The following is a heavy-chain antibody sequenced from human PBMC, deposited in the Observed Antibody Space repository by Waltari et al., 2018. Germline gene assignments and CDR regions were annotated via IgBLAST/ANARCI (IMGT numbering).Heavy chain of an antibody. V-gene: IGHV3-48*03. CDR2: ISSSGMTT. CDR1: GFTFSTYE. J-gene: IGHJ4*02. CDR3: ARVFKQKLYFDY. Sequence: EVQLVESGGGSVPPGGSLRLSCAASGFTFSTYEMNWVRQAPGKGLEWISYISSSGMTTDYADSVKGRFTISRDNAKNSLYLQMDSLTAEDTAVYYCARVFKQKLYFDYWGQGTLVTVSS.